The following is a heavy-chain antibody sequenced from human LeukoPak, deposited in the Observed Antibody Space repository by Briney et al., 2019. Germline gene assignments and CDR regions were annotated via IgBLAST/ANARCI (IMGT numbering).Heavy chain of an antibody. CDR1: GGSISSSSHY. Sequence: PSETLSLTCTVSGGSISSSSHYWGWIRQPPGKGLECIGSIYYSGSTYYNPSLKSRVTISVDTSKNQFSLKLSSVTAADAAVYYCARRGGADAFDIWGQGTMVTVSS. CDR2: IYYSGST. D-gene: IGHD4/OR15-4a*01. V-gene: IGHV4-39*01. J-gene: IGHJ3*02. CDR3: ARRGGADAFDI.